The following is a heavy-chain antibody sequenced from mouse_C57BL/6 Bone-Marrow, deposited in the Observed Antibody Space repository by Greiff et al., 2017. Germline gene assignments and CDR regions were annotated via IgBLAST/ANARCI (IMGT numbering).Heavy chain of an antibody. V-gene: IGHV5-6*01. CDR3: ARQTWGFDY. CDR1: GFTFSSYG. CDR2: ISSGGSYT. D-gene: IGHD4-1*01. Sequence: EVHGVESGGDLVKPGGSLKLSCAASGFTFSSYGMSWVRQTPDKRLEWVATISSGGSYTYYPDSVKGRFTISRDNAKNTLYLQMSSLKSEDTAMYYCARQTWGFDYWGQGTTLTVSS. J-gene: IGHJ2*01.